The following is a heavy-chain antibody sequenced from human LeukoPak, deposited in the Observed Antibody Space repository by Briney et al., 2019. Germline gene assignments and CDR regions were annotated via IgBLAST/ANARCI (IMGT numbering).Heavy chain of an antibody. CDR3: ARDDGFWSGYYFDY. V-gene: IGHV1-2*02. Sequence: ASVKVSCKASGYTFTGYYMHWVRQAPGQGLEWMGWINPNSGGTNYAQKFQGRVTMTRDTSISTAYMELSRLRSDDTAVYYCARDDGFWSGYYFDYWGQGTLVTVSS. J-gene: IGHJ4*02. D-gene: IGHD3-3*01. CDR2: INPNSGGT. CDR1: GYTFTGYY.